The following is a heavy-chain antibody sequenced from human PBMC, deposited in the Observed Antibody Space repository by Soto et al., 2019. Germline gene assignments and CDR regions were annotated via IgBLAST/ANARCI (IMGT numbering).Heavy chain of an antibody. V-gene: IGHV3-48*01. J-gene: IGHJ6*04. CDR1: GVTFSSHS. D-gene: IGHD6-19*01. CDR2: ISSGSSSI. Sequence: EVQLVESGGGLVQPGGSLRLSCTASGVTFSSHSMVWVRQAPGKGLEWVSYISSGSSSIYYADSVKGRFTTSRDNAKNSTYLEMNSLRVEDTGVYYCARELGFDAVARMDVWGKGTTVTVSS. CDR3: ARELGFDAVARMDV.